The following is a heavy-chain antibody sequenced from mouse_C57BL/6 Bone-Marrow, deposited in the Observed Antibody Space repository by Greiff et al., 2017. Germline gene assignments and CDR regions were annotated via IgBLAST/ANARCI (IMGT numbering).Heavy chain of an antibody. Sequence: VQLKESGPRLVQPSQSLSITCTVSGFSLTSYGVHWVRQSPGKGLEWLGVIWSGGSTDYNAAFISRLSISKDNSKSQVFFKMNSLQADDTAIYYCAKLWLRRGYFDVWGTGTTVTVSS. J-gene: IGHJ1*03. D-gene: IGHD2-2*01. V-gene: IGHV2-2*01. CDR3: AKLWLRRGYFDV. CDR2: IWSGGST. CDR1: GFSLTSYG.